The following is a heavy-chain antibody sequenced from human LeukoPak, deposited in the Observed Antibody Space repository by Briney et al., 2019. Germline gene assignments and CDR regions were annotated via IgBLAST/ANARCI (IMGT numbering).Heavy chain of an antibody. CDR1: GGSITGSTYY. D-gene: IGHD3-22*01. V-gene: IGHV4-39*01. J-gene: IGHJ4*02. CDR3: ARHDYDSSGHRRDYYFDY. CDR2: VIHSGTT. Sequence: PSETLSLTCTVSGGSITGSTYYWGWIRQPPGKGLERFVGVIHSGTTYYNPSLRSRITVSMDTSKKPFSLRMSSVTAADTAVYYCARHDYDSSGHRRDYYFDYWSQGTLVTVSS.